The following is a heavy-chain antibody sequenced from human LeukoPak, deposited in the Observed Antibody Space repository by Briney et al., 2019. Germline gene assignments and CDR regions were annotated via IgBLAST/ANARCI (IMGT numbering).Heavy chain of an antibody. Sequence: GGSLRLSCAASGFTFSSYAMSWVGQAPGKGLEGVSAISGSGGSTYYADSVKGLFTISRDNSKNTLYLQTKSLRAEDTCVYYCAKPCVGAFDYWGQGTLVTVSS. D-gene: IGHD1-26*01. CDR2: ISGSGGST. J-gene: IGHJ4*02. CDR3: AKPCVGAFDY. V-gene: IGHV3-23*01. CDR1: GFTFSSYA.